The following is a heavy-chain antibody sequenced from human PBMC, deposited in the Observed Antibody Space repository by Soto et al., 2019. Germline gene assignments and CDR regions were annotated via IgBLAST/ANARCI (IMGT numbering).Heavy chain of an antibody. J-gene: IGHJ4*02. CDR3: ARGEGYCSGGNCFYFDY. Sequence: SETLSLTCTVSGASISSGGYYWSWIRQHPGKGLEWIGYIYYGASSHYNPSLNSRVSISIDTSKNQLSLNLGSVTVADTAVYYCARGEGYCSGGNCFYFDYWGQGTPVTVSS. CDR2: IYYGASS. D-gene: IGHD2-15*01. CDR1: GASISSGGYY. V-gene: IGHV4-31*03.